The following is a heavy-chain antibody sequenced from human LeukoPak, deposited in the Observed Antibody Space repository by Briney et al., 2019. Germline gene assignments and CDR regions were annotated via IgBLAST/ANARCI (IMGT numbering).Heavy chain of an antibody. CDR1: GGSISSSSYY. V-gene: IGHV4-39*05. CDR2: IYYSGST. J-gene: IGHJ6*02. CDR3: AKNSLGYCSSTSCYRDYYYYYGMDV. D-gene: IGHD2-2*02. Sequence: SETPSLTCTVSGGSISSSSYYWGWIRQPPGKGLEWIGSIYYSGSTYYNPSLKSRVTISVDTSKNQFSLKLSSVTAADTAVYYCAKNSLGYCSSTSCYRDYYYYYGMDVWGQGTTVTVSS.